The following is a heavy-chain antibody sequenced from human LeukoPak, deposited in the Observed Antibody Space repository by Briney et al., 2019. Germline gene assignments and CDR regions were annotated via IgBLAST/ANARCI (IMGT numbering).Heavy chain of an antibody. CDR1: GYTFTGYY. Sequence: ASVKVSCKASGYTFTGYYMHWVRQAPGQRLEWMGWINPNSGGTNYAQKFQGRVTMTRDTSISTAYMELSRLRSDDTAVYYCAKGPYGSGSYVDYWGQGTLVTVSS. CDR3: AKGPYGSGSYVDY. V-gene: IGHV1-2*02. CDR2: INPNSGGT. J-gene: IGHJ4*02. D-gene: IGHD3-10*01.